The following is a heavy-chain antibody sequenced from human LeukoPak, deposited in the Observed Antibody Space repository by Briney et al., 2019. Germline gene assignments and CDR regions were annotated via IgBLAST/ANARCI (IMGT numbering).Heavy chain of an antibody. Sequence: SETLSPTCTVSGGSISSYYWSWIRQPPGKGLEWIGYIYYSGSTNYNPSLKSRVTISVDTSKNQFSLKLSSVTAADTAVYYCARVGYSDNYLRDWGQGTLVTVSS. V-gene: IGHV4-59*01. CDR1: GGSISSYY. CDR3: ARVGYSDNYLRD. CDR2: IYYSGST. D-gene: IGHD5-12*01. J-gene: IGHJ4*02.